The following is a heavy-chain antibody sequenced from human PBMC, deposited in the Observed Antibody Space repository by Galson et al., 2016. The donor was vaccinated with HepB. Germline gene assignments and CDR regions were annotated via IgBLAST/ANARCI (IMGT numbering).Heavy chain of an antibody. V-gene: IGHV3-53*01. Sequence: SLRLSCAVSGFPVTDNYMSWVRQAPGKGLEWLSVIYSGGTTNYADSLKGRFTISRDNSKNTVYLHISSLRVEDTAVHYCASSYCTGGSCYFDCWGHGTLVTVSS. J-gene: IGHJ4*01. D-gene: IGHD2-15*01. CDR1: GFPVTDNY. CDR2: IYSGGTT. CDR3: ASSYCTGGSCYFDC.